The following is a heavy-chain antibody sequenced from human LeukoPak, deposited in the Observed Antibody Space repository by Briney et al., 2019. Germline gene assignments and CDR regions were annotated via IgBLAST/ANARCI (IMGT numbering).Heavy chain of an antibody. CDR2: IYHSGST. J-gene: IGHJ4*02. V-gene: IGHV4-30-2*01. D-gene: IGHD3-10*01. CDR3: ASFYGSGSGYFDH. Sequence: SETLSLTCAVSGGSISSGGYSWSWIRQPPGKGLEWIGYIYHSGSTYYNPSLKSRVTISVDRSKNQFSLKLSSVTAADTAVYYCASFYGSGSGYFDHWGQGTLVTVSS. CDR1: GGSISSGGYS.